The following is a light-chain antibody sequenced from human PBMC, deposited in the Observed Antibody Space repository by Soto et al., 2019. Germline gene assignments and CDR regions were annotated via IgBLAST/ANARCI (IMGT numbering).Light chain of an antibody. Sequence: QSLLIQPASLSGSPGQSITISCTGTSRDVGGSNYVSWYQHHPHRAPKLLIYEVSYRPSGVSSRFSGSKSGNTASLTISGLQAEDEADYYCSSYTSSNTLEVFGVGTKVTVL. V-gene: IGLV2-14*01. CDR2: EVS. J-gene: IGLJ1*01. CDR3: SSYTSSNTLEV. CDR1: SRDVGGSNY.